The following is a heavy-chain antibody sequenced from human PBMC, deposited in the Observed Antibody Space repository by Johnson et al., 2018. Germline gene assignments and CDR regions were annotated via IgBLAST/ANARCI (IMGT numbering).Heavy chain of an antibody. V-gene: IGHV3-30*03. Sequence: QVQLVESGGGVVQPGRSLRLSCAASGFTFSSYGMHCVRQAPGKGLEWVAVISYDGSNKYYADSVKGRFTISRDNSKNTLYLQMNSLRAEETAVYYCARDRPHSSSWYGPGTEWGQGTLVTVSS. CDR3: ARDRPHSSSWYGPGTE. CDR1: GFTFSSYG. D-gene: IGHD6-13*01. CDR2: ISYDGSNK. J-gene: IGHJ4*02.